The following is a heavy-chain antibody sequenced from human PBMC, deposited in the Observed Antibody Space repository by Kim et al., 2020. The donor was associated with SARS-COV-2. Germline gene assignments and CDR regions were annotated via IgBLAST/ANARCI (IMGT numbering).Heavy chain of an antibody. CDR3: ARDFFCGPQDGYNYGTFDY. CDR1: GFTFSSYA. J-gene: IGHJ4*02. D-gene: IGHD5-12*01. V-gene: IGHV3-30*04. CDR2: ISYDGSNK. Sequence: GGSLRLSCAASGFTFSSYAMHWVRQAPGKGLEWVAVISYDGSNKYYADSVKGRFTISRDNSKNTLYLQMNSLRAEDTAVYYCARDFFCGPQDGYNYGTFDYWGQGTLVTVSS.